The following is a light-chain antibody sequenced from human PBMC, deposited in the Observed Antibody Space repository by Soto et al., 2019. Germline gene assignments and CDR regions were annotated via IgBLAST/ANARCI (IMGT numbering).Light chain of an antibody. CDR3: QQYGSSRT. CDR1: QSVDSNY. Sequence: EIVLTQSPGTLSLSPGERATLSCRASQSVDSNYLAWYQQKPCQAPSLLIYGASSRSTGIPDRFSGSGSGTDFTLTISRLEPEDFALYYCQQYGSSRTFGQGTKVEIK. V-gene: IGKV3-20*01. J-gene: IGKJ1*01. CDR2: GAS.